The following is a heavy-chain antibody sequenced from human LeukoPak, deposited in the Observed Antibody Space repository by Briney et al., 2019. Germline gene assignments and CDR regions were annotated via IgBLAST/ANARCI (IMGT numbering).Heavy chain of an antibody. CDR1: GYTFTNYY. Sequence: ASVKVSCKASGYTFTNYYMHWVRQAPGQGLEWMGIINPSGGSTSYAQKFQGRVTMTRDTSTSTVYMELSSLRSEDTAVYYCARDDAAAAGTDYYYYMDVWGKGTTVTVSS. J-gene: IGHJ6*03. D-gene: IGHD6-13*01. V-gene: IGHV1-46*01. CDR3: ARDDAAAAGTDYYYYMDV. CDR2: INPSGGST.